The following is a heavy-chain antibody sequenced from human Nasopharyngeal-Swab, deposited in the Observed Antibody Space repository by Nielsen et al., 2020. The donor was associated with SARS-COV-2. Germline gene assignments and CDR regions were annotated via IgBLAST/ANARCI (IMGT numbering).Heavy chain of an antibody. CDR1: GGSISSGDYY. CDR3: ARRAMIGPLGSFDT. Sequence: SETLSLTCTVSGGSISSGDYYWSWIRQPPGKGLEWIGYIYYSGSTYYNPSLKSRVTISVDTSKNQFSLKLSTVTAADTAVYYCARRAMIGPLGSFDTWGQGTMVTVSS. CDR2: IYYSGST. J-gene: IGHJ3*02. D-gene: IGHD3-22*01. V-gene: IGHV4-30-4*01.